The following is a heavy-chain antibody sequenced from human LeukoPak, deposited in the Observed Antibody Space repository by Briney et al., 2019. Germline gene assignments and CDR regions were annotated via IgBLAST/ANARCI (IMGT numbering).Heavy chain of an antibody. J-gene: IGHJ3*02. Sequence: PGGSLRLSCAASGFTFSSYGMHWVRQAPGKGLEWVAVIWYDGSNKYYADSVKGRFTISRDNSKNTLYLQMNSLRAEDTAVNYCAKAGYSGYDMAFDIWGQGTMVTVSS. CDR1: GFTFSSYG. CDR3: AKAGYSGYDMAFDI. CDR2: IWYDGSNK. V-gene: IGHV3-33*06. D-gene: IGHD5-12*01.